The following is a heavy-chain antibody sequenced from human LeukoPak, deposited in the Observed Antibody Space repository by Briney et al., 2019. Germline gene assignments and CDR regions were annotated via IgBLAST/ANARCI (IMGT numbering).Heavy chain of an antibody. CDR3: ARDGFYYYDGSGYWPYGMDV. V-gene: IGHV3-11*01. CDR1: GFTFSDYY. D-gene: IGHD3-22*01. CDR2: ISSSGSTI. J-gene: IGHJ6*02. Sequence: GGSLRLSCAASGFTFSDYYMSWIRQAPGKGLEWVSYISSSGSTIYYADSVKGRFTISRDNAKNSLYLQMNSLRAEDTAVYYCARDGFYYYDGSGYWPYGMDVWGQGTTVTVSS.